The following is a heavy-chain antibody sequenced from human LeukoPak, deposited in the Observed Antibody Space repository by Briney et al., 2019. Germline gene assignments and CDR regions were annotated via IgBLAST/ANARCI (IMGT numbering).Heavy chain of an antibody. D-gene: IGHD3-10*01. CDR2: VLFDGTNE. CDR3: AKDRYGSGANYFDY. Sequence: GRSLRLSCAASGFTFSSYGMHWVRQAPGKGLEWVAFVLFDGTNEQYTDSVKGRFSISRDNSNNTLYLQMSSLTAEDTAVYYCAKDRYGSGANYFDYWGQGTLVTVSS. CDR1: GFTFSSYG. J-gene: IGHJ4*02. V-gene: IGHV3-30*18.